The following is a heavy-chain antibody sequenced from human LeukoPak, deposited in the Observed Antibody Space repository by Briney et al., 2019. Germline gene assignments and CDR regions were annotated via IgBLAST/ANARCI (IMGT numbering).Heavy chain of an antibody. Sequence: SETLSLTCTVSGGSISSHYWSWIRQPPGKGLEWIGYISYIGSTNYNPSLKSRVTISVDTSKNQFSLKLSSVTAADTAVYFCARDPTTVTKGLDIWGQGTMVTVSS. J-gene: IGHJ3*02. V-gene: IGHV4-59*11. CDR3: ARDPTTVTKGLDI. CDR1: GGSISSHY. CDR2: ISYIGST. D-gene: IGHD4-17*01.